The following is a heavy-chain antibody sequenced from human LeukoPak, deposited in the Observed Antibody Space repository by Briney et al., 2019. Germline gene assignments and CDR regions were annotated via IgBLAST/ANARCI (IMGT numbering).Heavy chain of an antibody. CDR2: IYHSGST. J-gene: IGHJ4*02. CDR3: ADGGYSGSTSWSY. V-gene: IGHV4-4*02. Sequence: SETLSLTCAVSGGSISSSNWWSWVRQPPGKGLEWIGEIYHSGSTNYNPSLKSRVTISVDKSKNQFSLKLSSVTAADTAVYYCADGGYSGSTSWSYWGQGTLVTVSS. CDR1: GGSISSSNW. D-gene: IGHD5-12*01.